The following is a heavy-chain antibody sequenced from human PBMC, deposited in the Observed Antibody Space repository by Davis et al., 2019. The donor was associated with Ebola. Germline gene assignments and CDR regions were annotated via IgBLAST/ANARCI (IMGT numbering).Heavy chain of an antibody. CDR2: ISAYNGNT. V-gene: IGHV1-18*01. D-gene: IGHD3-3*01. Sequence: AASVKVSCKASGYTFTSYGISWVRHAPGHGLEWMGWISAYNGNTNYAQKLQGRVTMTTDTSTSTAYMELRSLRSDDTAVYYCARAETYYDFWSGYDYYYYGMDVWGQGTTVTVSS. CDR1: GYTFTSYG. CDR3: ARAETYYDFWSGYDYYYYGMDV. J-gene: IGHJ6*02.